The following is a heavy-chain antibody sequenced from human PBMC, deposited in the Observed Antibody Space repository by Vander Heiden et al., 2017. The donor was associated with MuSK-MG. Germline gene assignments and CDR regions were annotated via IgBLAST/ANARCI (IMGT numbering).Heavy chain of an antibody. CDR3: AREHYDYIWGSVGWLDP. Sequence: EVPLVKSGAEVQKPGESLKLSCKASGYTPPRHWIGWVRQLPGKGLEWMGMIYFGNSETRYVPFFQGQVTISADKSIYTAYLQCNSLKDSDTAMYFCAREHYDYIWGSVGWLDPWGHGTLVTVSS. V-gene: IGHV5-51*01. CDR1: GYTPPRHW. D-gene: IGHD3-16*01. J-gene: IGHJ5*02. CDR2: IYFGNSET.